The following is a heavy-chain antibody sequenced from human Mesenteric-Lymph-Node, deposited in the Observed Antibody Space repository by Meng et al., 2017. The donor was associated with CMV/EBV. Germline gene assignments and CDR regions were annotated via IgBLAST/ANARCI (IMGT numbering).Heavy chain of an antibody. J-gene: IGHJ4*02. V-gene: IGHV3-20*04. CDR2: INWNGGST. D-gene: IGHD3-3*01. CDR3: ARDSGYYTVLQAFDY. Sequence: GGSLRLSCAASGFTFSSYAMSWVRQAPGKGLEWVSGINWNGGSTGYADSVKGRFTISRDNAKNSLYLQMNSLRAEDTALYYCARDSGYYTVLQAFDYWGQGTLVTVSS. CDR1: GFTFSSYA.